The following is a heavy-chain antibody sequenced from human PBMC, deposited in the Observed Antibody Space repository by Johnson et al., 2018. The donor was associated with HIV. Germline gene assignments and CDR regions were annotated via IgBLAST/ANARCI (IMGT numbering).Heavy chain of an antibody. D-gene: IGHD3-22*01. V-gene: IGHV3-23*04. J-gene: IGHJ3*02. CDR1: GFTFSSYA. CDR3: ARVGVGGTYYYDSSGRAGGAFDI. CDR2: ISGSGGST. Sequence: VQLVESGGGVVQPGRSLRLSCAASGFTFSSYAMHWVRQAPGKGLEWVSAISGSGGSTYYADSVKGRFTISRDTSKNTLYLQMNSMRAEDTAVYYCARVGVGGTYYYDSSGRAGGAFDIWGQGTMVTVSS.